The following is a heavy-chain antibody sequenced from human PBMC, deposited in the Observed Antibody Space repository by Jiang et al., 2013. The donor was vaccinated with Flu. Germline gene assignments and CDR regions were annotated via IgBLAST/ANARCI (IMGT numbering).Heavy chain of an antibody. CDR3: ALNSLDY. CDR1: GYTFTTYY. V-gene: IGHV1-46*01. CDR2: INPNAVTT. Sequence: SVKVACRASGYTFTTYYMHWVRQAPGQGLEWMGLINPNAVTTTYAQKFRARVTMTRDTSTSTIYMELSSLRSEDTAVYYCALNSLDYWGQGTLVTVSS. D-gene: IGHD5-24*01. J-gene: IGHJ4*02.